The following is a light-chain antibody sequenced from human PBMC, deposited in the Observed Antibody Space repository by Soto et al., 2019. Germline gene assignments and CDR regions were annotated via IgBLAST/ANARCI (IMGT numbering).Light chain of an antibody. CDR1: QSISSY. J-gene: IGKJ1*01. Sequence: DIQMTPSPSSLSASVGDTVTITXRASQSISSYLNWYQQKAGKAPKLLIYAASSLQSGVPSRFSGSGSGTDFTLTISSLQPDDFATYYCQQYNPYSPWTFGQGTKVDIK. CDR2: AAS. CDR3: QQYNPYSPWT. V-gene: IGKV1-39*01.